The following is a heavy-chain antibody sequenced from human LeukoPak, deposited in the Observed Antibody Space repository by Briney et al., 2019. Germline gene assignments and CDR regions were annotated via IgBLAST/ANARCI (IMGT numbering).Heavy chain of an antibody. Sequence: GTLSLTCDVSGGSVTSTNWWTCVRQPPGKGLEWIGEVHLDGRTNYNPSLKSRLIMSVDLPENHISLKLTSVTAADTAVYYCAREGGFYRPLDYSGQGTLVTVSS. J-gene: IGHJ4*02. V-gene: IGHV4-4*02. CDR1: GGSVTSTNW. CDR3: AREGGFYRPLDY. CDR2: VHLDGRT. D-gene: IGHD3-3*01.